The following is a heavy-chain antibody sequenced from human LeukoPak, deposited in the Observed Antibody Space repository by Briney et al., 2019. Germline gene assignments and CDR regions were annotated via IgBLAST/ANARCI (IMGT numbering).Heavy chain of an antibody. J-gene: IGHJ4*02. V-gene: IGHV4-39*07. Sequence: PSETLSLTCTVSGGSISSSSYYLGWIRQPPGKGLEWIVSIYYSGNTYYNPSLKSRVTISVDTSTNQFSLKLSSVTAAAKAVYYCARGLDSSGYYHLRDWGPGTLVTVSS. CDR3: ARGLDSSGYYHLRD. CDR1: GGSISSSSYY. CDR2: IYYSGNT. D-gene: IGHD3-22*01.